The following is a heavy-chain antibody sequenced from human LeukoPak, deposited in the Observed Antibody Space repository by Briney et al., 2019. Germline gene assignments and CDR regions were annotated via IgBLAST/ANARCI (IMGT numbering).Heavy chain of an antibody. CDR3: ARSRSYYLGYFQH. V-gene: IGHV4-34*01. CDR2: INHSGST. CDR1: GFTFSSYS. D-gene: IGHD1-26*01. Sequence: GSLRLSCAASGFTFSSYSMNWIRQPPGKGLEWIGEINHSGSTNYNPSLKSRATISVDTSKNQFSLKLSSVTAADTAVYYCARSRSYYLGYFQHWGQGTLVTVSS. J-gene: IGHJ1*01.